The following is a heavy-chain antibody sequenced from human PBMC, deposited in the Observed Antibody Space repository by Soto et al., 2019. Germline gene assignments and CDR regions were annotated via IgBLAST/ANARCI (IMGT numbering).Heavy chain of an antibody. CDR3: AVAVTGSRSPLAH. CDR1: GGTFSSNA. J-gene: IGHJ4*02. Sequence: QVQLVQSGAEVKKPGSSVNVSCKASGGTFSSNAISWVRQAPGQGLEWMGGIIPIYASPNYAQTFQGRVTVTADKATSTAYLELSRLKFADSAIYYCAVAVTGSRSPLAHWGQGTLVSFSS. CDR2: IIPIYASP. V-gene: IGHV1-69*06. D-gene: IGHD3-9*01.